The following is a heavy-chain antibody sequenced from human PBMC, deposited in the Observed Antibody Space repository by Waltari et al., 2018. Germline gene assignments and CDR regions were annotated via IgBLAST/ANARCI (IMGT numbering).Heavy chain of an antibody. D-gene: IGHD6-19*01. J-gene: IGHJ4*02. V-gene: IGHV3-9*01. CDR3: AKDSGYSSGWYLDY. CDR1: GFTFDDYA. CDR2: ISGNIGSL. Sequence: EVQLVESGGGLVQPGRSLRLSCAASGFTFDDYAMHGVRQAPGKGLECVSVISGNIGSLGYADSVKGRSTISCDTAKNSLYLQMNILRAEDTALYYCAKDSGYSSGWYLDYWGQGTLVTVSS.